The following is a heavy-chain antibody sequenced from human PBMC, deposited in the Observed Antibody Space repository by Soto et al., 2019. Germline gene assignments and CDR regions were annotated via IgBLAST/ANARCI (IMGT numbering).Heavy chain of an antibody. V-gene: IGHV3-33*01. Sequence: GGSLRLSCAASGFTFSSYGMHWVRQAPGKGLEWVAVIWYDGSNKYYADSVKGRFTISRDNSKNTLYLQMNSLRAEDTAVYYCASEIRGMDVWGQGTTVTVSS. D-gene: IGHD3-16*01. CDR3: ASEIRGMDV. CDR1: GFTFSSYG. CDR2: IWYDGSNK. J-gene: IGHJ6*02.